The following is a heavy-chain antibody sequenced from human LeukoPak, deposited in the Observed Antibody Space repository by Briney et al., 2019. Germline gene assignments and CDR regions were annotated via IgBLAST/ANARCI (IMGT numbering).Heavy chain of an antibody. CDR2: ISSSSSYI. J-gene: IGHJ4*02. CDR3: ASWSTGY. CDR1: GFTFPNAW. V-gene: IGHV3-21*01. D-gene: IGHD5/OR15-5a*01. Sequence: GGSLRLSCAASGFTFPNAWVNWVRQAPGKGLEWVSSISSSSSYIYYADSVKGRFTISRDNAKNSLYLQMNSLRAEDTAVYYCASWSTGYWGQGTLVTVSS.